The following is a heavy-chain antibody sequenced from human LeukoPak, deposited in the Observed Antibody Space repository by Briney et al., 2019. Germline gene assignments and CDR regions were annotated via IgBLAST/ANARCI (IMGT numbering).Heavy chain of an antibody. J-gene: IGHJ4*02. Sequence: SETLSLTRSVSGGSINNVVYYWDWIRQPPGKALEWIGDIYQTGTTYYNPSFESRVTISADTSNNQVSLKMNAVTAADTAVYYCARRRGSSSGGPFDYWGRGTLVIVSS. D-gene: IGHD6-25*01. CDR2: IYQTGTT. CDR3: ARRRGSSSGGPFDY. V-gene: IGHV4-39*01. CDR1: GGSINNVVYY.